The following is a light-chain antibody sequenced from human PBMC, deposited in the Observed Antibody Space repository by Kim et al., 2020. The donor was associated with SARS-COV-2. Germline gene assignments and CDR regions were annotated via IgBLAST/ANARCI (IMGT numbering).Light chain of an antibody. CDR1: QSVSSN. V-gene: IGKV3-15*01. CDR2: GAS. CDR3: QQYNNWPGT. Sequence: SASPVERATLSCRASQSVSSNLAWYQQKPVQPPRLLIYGASTRATGIPARFSGSGSGTEFTLTISSLQSEDFAVYYCQQYNNWPGTFGQGTKLEIK. J-gene: IGKJ2*01.